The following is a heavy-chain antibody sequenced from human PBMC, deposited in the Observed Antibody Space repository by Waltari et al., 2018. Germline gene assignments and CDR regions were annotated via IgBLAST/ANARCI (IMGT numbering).Heavy chain of an antibody. CDR1: GFSLSDPRMG. Sequence: QVTLKESGPVLVKPTETLTLTCAVSGFSLSDPRMGVGWIRQPPGKALEWLAHIFSNDETSFSTSLQSRLTSAKDTSKSQVVLTVTNMDPVDTATYFCARIVDPYETSAQIDYWGPGTLVTVSS. J-gene: IGHJ4*02. CDR2: IFSNDET. D-gene: IGHD3-16*01. V-gene: IGHV2-26*01. CDR3: ARIVDPYETSAQIDY.